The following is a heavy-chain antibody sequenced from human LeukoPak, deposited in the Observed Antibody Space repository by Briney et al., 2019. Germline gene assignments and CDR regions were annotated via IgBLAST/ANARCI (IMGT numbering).Heavy chain of an antibody. CDR2: INHSGST. V-gene: IGHV4-34*01. Sequence: SETLSLTCAVYGGPFSGYYWSWIRQPPGKGLEWIGEINHSGSTNYNPSLKSRVTISVDTSKNQFSLKLSSVTAADTAVYYCASHDNWNYRAHWFDPWGQGTLVTVSS. CDR1: GGPFSGYY. D-gene: IGHD1-7*01. J-gene: IGHJ5*02. CDR3: ASHDNWNYRAHWFDP.